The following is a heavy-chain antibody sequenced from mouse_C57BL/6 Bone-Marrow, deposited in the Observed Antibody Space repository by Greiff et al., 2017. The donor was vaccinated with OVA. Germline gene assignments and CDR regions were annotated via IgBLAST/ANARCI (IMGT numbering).Heavy chain of an antibody. CDR2: IYPSDSET. V-gene: IGHV1-61*01. J-gene: IGHJ2*01. CDR1: GYTFTSYW. D-gene: IGHD2-2*01. CDR3: AVWLDFDD. Sequence: QVQLQQPGAELVRPGSSVKLSCKASGYTFTSYWMDWVKQRPGQGLEWIGNIYPSDSETHYNQKFKDKATLTVDKSSSTAYMQLSSLTSEDSAVYYCAVWLDFDDWGQGTTLTVSS.